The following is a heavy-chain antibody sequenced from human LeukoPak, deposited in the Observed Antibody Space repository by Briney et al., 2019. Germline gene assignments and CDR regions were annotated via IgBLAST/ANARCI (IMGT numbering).Heavy chain of an antibody. J-gene: IGHJ4*02. Sequence: PGRSLRLSCAASGFTFSSYAMHWVRQAPGKGLEWVAVISYDGSNKYYADTVKGRFTISRDNSKNTLYLQMNSLRAEDTAVYYCARDRDSSSWYFDYRGPGTLVTVSS. V-gene: IGHV3-30-3*01. CDR1: GFTFSSYA. CDR2: ISYDGSNK. CDR3: ARDRDSSSWYFDY. D-gene: IGHD6-13*01.